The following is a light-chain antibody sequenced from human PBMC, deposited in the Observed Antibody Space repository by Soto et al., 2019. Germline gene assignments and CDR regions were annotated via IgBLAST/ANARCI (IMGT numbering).Light chain of an antibody. V-gene: IGKV1-39*01. CDR2: AAS. Sequence: DIQVTQSPSSLSAAGGDRVTITCRASQTISDYVNWYQQKSGKAPKLLIYAASSLHTGVPSRFSGSGSGTDFTLTISSLQPEDFATYYCQQTYKSPQTFGQGTKVEIK. CDR1: QTISDY. J-gene: IGKJ1*01. CDR3: QQTYKSPQT.